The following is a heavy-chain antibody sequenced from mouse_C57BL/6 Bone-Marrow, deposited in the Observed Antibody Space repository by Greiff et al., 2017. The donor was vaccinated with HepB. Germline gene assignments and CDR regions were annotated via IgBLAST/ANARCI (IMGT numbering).Heavy chain of an antibody. J-gene: IGHJ1*03. CDR3: ARVYYGSSYWYFDV. CDR1: GFSLSTFGMG. D-gene: IGHD1-1*01. V-gene: IGHV8-8*01. CDR2: IWWDDDK. Sequence: QVQLKESGPGILQPSQSLSLTCSFSGFSLSTFGMGVGWIRQPSGKGLEWPAHIWWDDDKYYNPALKSRLTISKDTSKNQVFLKIANVDTADTATYYCARVYYGSSYWYFDVWGTGTTVTVSS.